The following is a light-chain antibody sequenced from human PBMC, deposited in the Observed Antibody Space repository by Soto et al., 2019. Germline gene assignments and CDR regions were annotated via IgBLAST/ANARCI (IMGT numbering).Light chain of an antibody. J-gene: IGLJ3*02. CDR2: YAS. CDR3: QVWDTSSDPSWV. V-gene: IGLV3-21*04. CDR1: HIGSKS. Sequence: SYVLTQPPSVSVAPGKTARITCGGNHIGSKSVHWYQQRPGQAPVLVIYYASDRPSGIPERFSGSNSGITATLTISRVEAGDEADYYCQVWDTSSDPSWVFGGGTKLTVL.